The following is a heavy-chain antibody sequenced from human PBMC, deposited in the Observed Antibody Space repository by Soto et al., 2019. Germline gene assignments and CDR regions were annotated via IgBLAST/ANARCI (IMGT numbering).Heavy chain of an antibody. CDR3: ARDSWDYSNYDPRGGMDV. V-gene: IGHV3-30*03. Sequence: GGSLRLSCAASGFTFSSFGMHWVRQAPGKGLEWVSVISYEGSNKHYRDSVKGRFTISRDNSNKTLYLQMDGLRREDTAVYYCARDSWDYSNYDPRGGMDVWGHGTTVTVSS. J-gene: IGHJ6*02. CDR1: GFTFSSFG. D-gene: IGHD4-4*01. CDR2: ISYEGSNK.